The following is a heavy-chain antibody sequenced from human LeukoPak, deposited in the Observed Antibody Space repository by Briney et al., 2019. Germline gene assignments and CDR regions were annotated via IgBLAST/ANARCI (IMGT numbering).Heavy chain of an antibody. Sequence: PSETLSLTCAVYGGSFSDYYWSWIRQPPGKGLEWIGEINHSGSTNYNPSLKSRVTISVHTSKNQFSLKLSSVTAADTAVYYCARRLMVRGVTDYWGQGTLVTVSS. CDR1: GGSFSDYY. J-gene: IGHJ4*02. V-gene: IGHV4-34*01. CDR3: ARRLMVRGVTDY. CDR2: INHSGST. D-gene: IGHD3-10*01.